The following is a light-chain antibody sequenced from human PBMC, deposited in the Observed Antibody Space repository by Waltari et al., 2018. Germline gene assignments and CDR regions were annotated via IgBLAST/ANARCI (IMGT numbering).Light chain of an antibody. CDR3: HQYNNWPRT. V-gene: IGKV3-15*01. Sequence: EIVMTQSPATLSVSPGERANLSCRASQSVTNNLAWYQQKPGQAPRLIIYGASARATGIPARFTGSGSGTEFTLTISSLQSEDFAVYYCHQYNNWPRTFGQGTKVEIK. CDR2: GAS. J-gene: IGKJ1*01. CDR1: QSVTNN.